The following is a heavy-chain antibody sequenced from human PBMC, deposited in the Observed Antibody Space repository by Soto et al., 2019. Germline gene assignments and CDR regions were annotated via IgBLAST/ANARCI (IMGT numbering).Heavy chain of an antibody. CDR3: TRGPSGDKVDC. V-gene: IGHV4-30-4*01. CDR1: GDSVSDVNYY. Sequence: QVQLQGSGPRLVKPSQTLSLTCTVSGDSVSDVNYYWSWIRQSPDKGLEWISHIYDGGTTYSNPSLKSRVTVSIDTAKNQVSMQLSSMSAADTAVYYCTRGPSGDKVDCWGQGTLVTVSS. J-gene: IGHJ4*02. CDR2: IYDGGTT. D-gene: IGHD7-27*01.